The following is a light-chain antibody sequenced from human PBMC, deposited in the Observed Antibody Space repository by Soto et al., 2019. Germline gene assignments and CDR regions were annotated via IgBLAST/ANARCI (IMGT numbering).Light chain of an antibody. Sequence: ETVMTQSPATLSVSPGERATLSCWASPSVSTNLAWYQQKPGQTPRLLIYGASIRAAGIPARFSASGSGTDFTLTISRLQSDDSAVYYCQRYDNWPLTFGGGTKVDIK. J-gene: IGKJ4*01. CDR1: PSVSTN. CDR3: QRYDNWPLT. V-gene: IGKV3D-15*01. CDR2: GAS.